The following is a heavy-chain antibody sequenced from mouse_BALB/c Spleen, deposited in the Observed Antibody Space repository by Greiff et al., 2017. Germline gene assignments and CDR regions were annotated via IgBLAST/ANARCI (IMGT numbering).Heavy chain of an antibody. CDR1: GFTFSSYA. J-gene: IGHJ4*01. V-gene: IGHV5-6-5*01. CDR3: ARGQGYAMDY. Sequence: EVQVVESGGGLVKPGGSLKLSCAASGFTFSSYAMSWVRQTPEKRLEWVASISSGGSTYYPDSVKGRFTISRDNARNILYLQMSSLRSEDTAMYYCARGQGYAMDYWGQGTSVTVSS. CDR2: ISSGGST.